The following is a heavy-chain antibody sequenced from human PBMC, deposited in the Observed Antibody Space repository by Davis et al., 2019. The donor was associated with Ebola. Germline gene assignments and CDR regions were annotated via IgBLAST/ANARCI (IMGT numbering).Heavy chain of an antibody. D-gene: IGHD3-3*01. J-gene: IGHJ6*02. CDR3: ARDLPRITIFGVDYGMDV. Sequence: ASVKVSCKASGYTFTSYYMHWVRQAPGQGLEWMGWINPNSGGTNYAQKFQGRVTMTRDTSISTAYMELSRLRSDDTAVYYCARDLPRITIFGVDYGMDVWGQGTTVTVSS. CDR1: GYTFTSYY. V-gene: IGHV1-2*02. CDR2: INPNSGGT.